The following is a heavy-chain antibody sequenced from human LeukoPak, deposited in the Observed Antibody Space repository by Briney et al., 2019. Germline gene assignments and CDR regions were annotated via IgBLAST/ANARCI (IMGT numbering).Heavy chain of an antibody. CDR3: AKKSMVRGVMIDY. V-gene: IGHV4-38-2*01. J-gene: IGHJ4*02. Sequence: SETLSLTCAVSGYSISSGYYWGWIRQPPGKGLEWIGSIYHSGSTYYNPSLKSRVTISVDTSKNQFSLKLSSVTAADTAVYYCAKKSMVRGVMIDYWAQGTRVTVPS. D-gene: IGHD3-10*01. CDR1: GYSISSGYY. CDR2: IYHSGST.